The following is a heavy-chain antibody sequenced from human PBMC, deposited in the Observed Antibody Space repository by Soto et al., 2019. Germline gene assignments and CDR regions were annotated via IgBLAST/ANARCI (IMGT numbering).Heavy chain of an antibody. D-gene: IGHD6-13*01. CDR2: IYYSGST. J-gene: IGHJ5*02. CDR1: GGSISSGGYY. CDR3: ARERIAAAGTLDWFDP. Sequence: SETLSLTCTVPGGSISSGGYYWSWIRQHPGKGLEWIGYIYYSGSTYYNPSLKSRVTISVDTSKNQFSLKLSSVTAADTAVYYCARERIAAAGTLDWFDPWGQGTLVTVSS. V-gene: IGHV4-31*03.